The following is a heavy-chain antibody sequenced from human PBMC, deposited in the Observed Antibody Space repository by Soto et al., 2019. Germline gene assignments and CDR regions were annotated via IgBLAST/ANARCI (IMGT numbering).Heavy chain of an antibody. CDR2: INPNSGGT. V-gene: IGHV1-2*04. CDR3: ARFSSRYYYFDY. J-gene: IGHJ4*02. D-gene: IGHD6-13*01. CDR1: GYTFTGYY. Sequence: QVQLVQSGAEVKKHGASVKVSCKAFGYTFTGYYIHWVRQAPGQGLEWMGWINPNSGGTNYAQKFQGWLTMTRDTSITTAYMELSRLKSEDTAVYYCARFSSRYYYFDYWGQGTLVTVSS.